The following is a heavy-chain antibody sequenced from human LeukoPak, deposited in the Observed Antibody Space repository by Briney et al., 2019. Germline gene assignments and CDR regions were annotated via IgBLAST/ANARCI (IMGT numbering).Heavy chain of an antibody. D-gene: IGHD2-2*01. J-gene: IGHJ3*02. CDR2: ISSSSSYI. Sequence: PGGSLRLSCAASGFTFSSYSMNWVRQAPGKGLEWVSSISSSSSYIYYADSVEGRFTISRDNAKNSLYLQMNSLRAEDTAVYYCASYCSSTSCYGAFDIWGQGTMVTVSS. CDR3: ASYCSSTSCYGAFDI. V-gene: IGHV3-21*01. CDR1: GFTFSSYS.